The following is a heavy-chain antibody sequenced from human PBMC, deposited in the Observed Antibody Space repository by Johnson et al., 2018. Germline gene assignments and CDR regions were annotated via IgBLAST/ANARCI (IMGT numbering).Heavy chain of an antibody. J-gene: IGHJ6*02. CDR1: GFTFSSYG. V-gene: IGHV3-30*03. CDR2: IAYDGSNK. D-gene: IGHD6-13*01. CDR3: ARDPDGWYSSSWYVDG. Sequence: VQLLESGGGVVQPGRSLRLSCAASGFTFSSYGMHWVRQAPGKGLEWVAVIAYDGSNKYYADPVTGRYTVSRGNSKNTVDLKMNSLRAEDTAVYYCARDPDGWYSSSWYVDGWGQGTTVTVSS.